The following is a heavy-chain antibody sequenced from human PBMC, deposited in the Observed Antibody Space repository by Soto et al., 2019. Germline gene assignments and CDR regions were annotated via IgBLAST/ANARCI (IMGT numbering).Heavy chain of an antibody. Sequence: SETLSLTCTVSGGSISSGEYYWSWIRQPPGKGLEWIGYIYYSGSTYYNPSLKSRVTISVDTSKNQFSLKLSSVTAADTAVYYCARGSAAGTKSPFDYWGQGTLVTVSS. V-gene: IGHV4-30-4*02. CDR1: GGSISSGEYY. CDR2: IYYSGST. D-gene: IGHD6-13*01. CDR3: ARGSAAGTKSPFDY. J-gene: IGHJ4*02.